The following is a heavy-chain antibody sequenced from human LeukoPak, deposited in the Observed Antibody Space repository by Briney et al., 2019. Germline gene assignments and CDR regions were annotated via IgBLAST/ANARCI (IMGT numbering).Heavy chain of an antibody. V-gene: IGHV1-18*01. D-gene: IGHD6-13*01. J-gene: IGHJ5*02. CDR1: GYTFTSYG. CDR2: ISAYNGNT. CDR3: ARDVGYSSSWQYNWFDP. Sequence: ASVKVSCKASGYTFTSYGISWVRQAPGQGLEWMGWISAYNGNTNYAQKLQGRVTMTTDTSTSTAYMELRSLRSDDTAVYYCARDVGYSSSWQYNWFDPWGQGTLVTVSS.